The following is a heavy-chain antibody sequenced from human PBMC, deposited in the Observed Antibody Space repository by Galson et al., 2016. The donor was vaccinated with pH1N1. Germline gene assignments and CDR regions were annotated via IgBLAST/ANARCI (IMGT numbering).Heavy chain of an antibody. D-gene: IGHD6-19*01. CDR1: GDSIDSSIYY. CDR2: IYHTSSP. CDR3: ARRRIGWGAFDL. Sequence: ETLSLTCTVSGDSIDSSIYYWAWIRQSPDKGLKWIGSIYHTSSPRYNPSLNSRGTMSVDTSRNQFSLNLIPVTAADTAVYFCARRRIGWGAFDLWGQGTVVAVSS. V-gene: IGHV4-39*01. J-gene: IGHJ3*01.